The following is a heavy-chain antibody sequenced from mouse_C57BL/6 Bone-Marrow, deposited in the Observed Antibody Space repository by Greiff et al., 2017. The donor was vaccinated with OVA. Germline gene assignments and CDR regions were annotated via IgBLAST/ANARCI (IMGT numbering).Heavy chain of an antibody. CDR1: GFTFSSYA. CDR2: ISDGGSYT. Sequence: EVMLVESGGGLVKPGGSLKLSCAASGFTFSSYAMSWVRQTPEKRLEWVGTISDGGSYTYYPGNVKGRFTISRDNAKNNLYLQLSHLKSEDTAMDYCGRKGYYYGTDYWGQGTSVTVSS. V-gene: IGHV5-4*03. J-gene: IGHJ4*01. CDR3: GRKGYYYGTDY.